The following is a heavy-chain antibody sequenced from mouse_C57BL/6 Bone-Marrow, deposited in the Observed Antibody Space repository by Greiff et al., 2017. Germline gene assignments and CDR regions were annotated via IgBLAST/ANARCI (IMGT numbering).Heavy chain of an antibody. CDR2: FSDGGSYT. CDR3: ARENYDGDWYFDV. Sequence: DVHLVESGGGLVKPGGSLKLSCAASGFTFSSYAMSWVRQTPEQRLEWVATFSDGGSYTYYPDNVKGRFTISRDNAKNNLYLQMSHLKSEDTAMYYCARENYDGDWYFDVWGTGTTVTVSS. CDR1: GFTFSSYA. D-gene: IGHD2-4*01. V-gene: IGHV5-4*01. J-gene: IGHJ1*03.